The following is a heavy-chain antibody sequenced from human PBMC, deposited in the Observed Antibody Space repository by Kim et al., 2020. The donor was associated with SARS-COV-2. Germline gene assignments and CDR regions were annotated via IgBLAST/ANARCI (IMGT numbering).Heavy chain of an antibody. CDR1: GFTFRDYY. V-gene: IGHV3-11*01. Sequence: GGSLRLSCTASGFTFRDYYMSWIRQAPGKGLEWVSYISSSEDTIHYADSVKGRFTISRDNAERSVFLQMNSLRAEDTAVYFCARARYSIYGFGYYGLDVWGQGTTVTV. CDR2: ISSSEDTI. J-gene: IGHJ6*02. D-gene: IGHD2-15*01. CDR3: ARARYSIYGFGYYGLDV.